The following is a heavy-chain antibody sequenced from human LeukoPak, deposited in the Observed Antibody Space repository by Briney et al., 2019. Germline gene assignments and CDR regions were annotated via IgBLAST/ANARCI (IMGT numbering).Heavy chain of an antibody. Sequence: GGSLRLSCVVSEFTFSSYPMTWVRQAPGKGLEWVSAISVSGDDTYYADSVKGRFTISRDNSKNTLYLQMNSLRAGDTAVYYCAKYKVAVPGAFDHWGQGTLVTVSS. J-gene: IGHJ5*02. CDR2: ISVSGDDT. V-gene: IGHV3-23*01. CDR1: EFTFSSYP. D-gene: IGHD1-1*01. CDR3: AKYKVAVPGAFDH.